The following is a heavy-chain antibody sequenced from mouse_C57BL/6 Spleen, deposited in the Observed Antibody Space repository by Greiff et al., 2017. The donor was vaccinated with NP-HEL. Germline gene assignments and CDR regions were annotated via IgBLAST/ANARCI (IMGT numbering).Heavy chain of an antibody. CDR2: ISDGGSYT. J-gene: IGHJ3*01. CDR1: GFTFSSYA. D-gene: IGHD4-1*01. CDR3: ARDLLGTRGFAY. V-gene: IGHV5-4*01. Sequence: EVQLVESGGGLVKPGGSLKLSCAASGFTFSSYAMSWVRQTPEKRLEWVATISDGGSYTYYPDNVKGRFTISRDNAKNNLYLQMSHLKSEDTAMYYCARDLLGTRGFAYWGQGTLVTVSA.